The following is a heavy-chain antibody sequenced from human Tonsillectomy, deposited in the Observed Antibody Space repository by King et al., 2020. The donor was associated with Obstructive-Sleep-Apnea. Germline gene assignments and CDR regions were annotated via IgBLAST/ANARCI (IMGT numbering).Heavy chain of an antibody. V-gene: IGHV3-21*01. D-gene: IGHD5-18*01. CDR3: AREYTRGAFDI. Sequence: QLVESGGGLVKPGGSLRLSCAASGFSFSSYSMNWVRQAPGKGLEWVSSISSSSSYMYYSDSGKGRFTISRDNAKNSVYLQMNSLRAEDTAVYYCAREYTRGAFDIWGQGTMVTVSS. J-gene: IGHJ3*02. CDR1: GFSFSSYS. CDR2: ISSSSSYM.